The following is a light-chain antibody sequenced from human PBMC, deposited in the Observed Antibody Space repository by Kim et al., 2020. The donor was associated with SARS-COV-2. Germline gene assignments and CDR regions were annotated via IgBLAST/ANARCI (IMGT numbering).Light chain of an antibody. CDR1: SLRNYY. CDR2: GKS. J-gene: IGLJ1*01. V-gene: IGLV3-19*01. CDR3: NSRDSSSNHLV. Sequence: SSELTQDPAVSVALGQTVTITCQGDSLRNYYPSWYQQKPGQAPVVVIYGKSNRPSGIPDRFSGSTSGNTASLTITGAQAEDEADYYCNSRDSSSNHLVFG.